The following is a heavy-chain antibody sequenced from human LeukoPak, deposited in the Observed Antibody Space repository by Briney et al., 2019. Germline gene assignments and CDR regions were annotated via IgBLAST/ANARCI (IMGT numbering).Heavy chain of an antibody. D-gene: IGHD1-1*01. CDR1: GGSISSGGYY. V-gene: IGHV4-31*03. Sequence: PSETLSLTCTVSGGSISSGGYYWSWIRQHPGKGLEWIGCIYYSGSTYYNPSLKSRVTISVDTSKNQFSLKLSSVTAADTAVYYCARDAGTSQEVDYWGQGTLVTVSS. CDR2: IYYSGST. CDR3: ARDAGTSQEVDY. J-gene: IGHJ4*02.